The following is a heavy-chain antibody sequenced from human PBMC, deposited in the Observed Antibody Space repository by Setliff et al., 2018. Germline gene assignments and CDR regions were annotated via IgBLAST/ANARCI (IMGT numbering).Heavy chain of an antibody. D-gene: IGHD7-27*01. J-gene: IGHJ4*01. CDR2: IFHDGRDI. Sequence: GGSLRLSCAASGFAFESYAMHWVRQAPGKGLEWVAIIFHDGRDIYYGDSVQGRFAISRDNSKNTLYLQMNSLRSDDTAVYYCAGVHWTTNWFLHYWGQGTLVTVSS. V-gene: IGHV3-30*03. CDR1: GFAFESYA. CDR3: AGVHWTTNWFLHY.